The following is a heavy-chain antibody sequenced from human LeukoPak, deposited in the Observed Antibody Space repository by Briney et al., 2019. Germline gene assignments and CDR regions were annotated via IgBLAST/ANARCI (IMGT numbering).Heavy chain of an antibody. D-gene: IGHD2/OR15-2a*01. J-gene: IGHJ5*01. CDR3: TRELLSLHQGLDS. Sequence: PGGSLRLSCAASGFTFSSYSMNWVRQAPGKGLEWVSYISSSSSTIYYAESVRGRFTVSRDNAGNSLSLQMDSLRAEDTAVYYCTRELLSLHQGLDSWGQGTLVTVSS. V-gene: IGHV3-48*04. CDR1: GFTFSSYS. CDR2: ISSSSSTI.